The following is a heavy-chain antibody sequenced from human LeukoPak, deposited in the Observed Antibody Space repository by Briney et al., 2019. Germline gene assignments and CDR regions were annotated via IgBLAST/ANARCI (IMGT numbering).Heavy chain of an antibody. Sequence: SETLSLTCTVSGGSISSYYWSWIRQPPGQGLECIGYIYYNGSTNDNPSLKSRVTISVDTSKNQLSLKMRSVTAADTAVYYCARHPGRYNYYYMDVWGKGTTVIVSS. J-gene: IGHJ6*03. D-gene: IGHD2-15*01. CDR1: GGSISSYY. V-gene: IGHV4-59*08. CDR2: IYYNGST. CDR3: ARHPGRYNYYYMDV.